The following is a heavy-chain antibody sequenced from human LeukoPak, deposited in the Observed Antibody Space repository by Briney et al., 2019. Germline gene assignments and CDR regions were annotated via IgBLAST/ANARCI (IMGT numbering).Heavy chain of an antibody. J-gene: IGHJ5*02. Sequence: SETLSLTCAVSGYSISSGYYWGWIRRPPGKGLEWIGSIYHSGSTYYNPSLKSRVTISVDTSKNQFSLKLSSVTAADTTVYYCARHLYDFWGGYLNWFTPWGQGTLVTASS. CDR1: GYSISSGYY. D-gene: IGHD3-3*01. V-gene: IGHV4-38-2*01. CDR2: IYHSGST. CDR3: ARHLYDFWGGYLNWFTP.